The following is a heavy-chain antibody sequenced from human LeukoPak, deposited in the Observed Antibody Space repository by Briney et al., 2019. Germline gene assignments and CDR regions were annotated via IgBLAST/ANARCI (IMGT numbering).Heavy chain of an antibody. CDR1: GGSISSSSYY. Sequence: SETLSLTCTVSGGSISSSSYYWGWIRQPPGKGLEWIGSIYYSGSTYYNPSLKSRVTISVDTSKNQFSLKLSSVTAADTAVYYCARHGAAAGTDYWGQRTLVTVSS. J-gene: IGHJ4*02. V-gene: IGHV4-39*01. D-gene: IGHD6-13*01. CDR2: IYYSGST. CDR3: ARHGAAAGTDY.